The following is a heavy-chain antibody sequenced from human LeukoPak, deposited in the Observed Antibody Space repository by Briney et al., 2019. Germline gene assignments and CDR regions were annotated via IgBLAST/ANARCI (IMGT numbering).Heavy chain of an antibody. CDR2: ISYDGSNK. J-gene: IGHJ4*02. CDR1: GFTFSSYG. CDR3: AKGEPSEYGDYVGY. Sequence: PGRSLRLSCAASGFTFSSYGMHWVRQAPGKGLEWVAVISYDGSNKYYADSVKGRFTISRDNSKNTLYLQMNSLRAEDTAVYYCAKGEPSEYGDYVGYWGQGTLVTVSS. V-gene: IGHV3-30*18. D-gene: IGHD4-17*01.